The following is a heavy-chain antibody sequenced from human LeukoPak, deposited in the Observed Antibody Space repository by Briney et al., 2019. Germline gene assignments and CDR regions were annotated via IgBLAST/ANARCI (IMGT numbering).Heavy chain of an antibody. CDR3: ARDSRPSGSAWKDPFYFDY. V-gene: IGHV4-4*07. Sequence: SETLSLTCTVSGGSISSYYWSWIRQPAGKGLEWIGRIYTSGSPNYNPSLKSRVTMSLDVSKNQFSLKLSSVTAADTAVYYCARDSRPSGSAWKDPFYFDYWGQGILVTVSS. D-gene: IGHD6-19*01. CDR1: GGSISSYY. J-gene: IGHJ4*02. CDR2: IYTSGSP.